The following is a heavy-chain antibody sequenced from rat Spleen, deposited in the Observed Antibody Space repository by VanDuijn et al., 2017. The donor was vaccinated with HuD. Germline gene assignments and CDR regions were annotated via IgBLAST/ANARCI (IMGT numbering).Heavy chain of an antibody. CDR2: INSAGST. CDR3: ASLYSSYSLYYFDY. V-gene: IGHV3-3*01. J-gene: IGHJ2*01. CDR1: GHSITSSYR. D-gene: IGHD1-2*01. Sequence: EVQLQESGPGLVKPSQSLSLTCSVTGHSITSSYRWNWIRKFPGNKLEWMGYINSAGSTNYNPSLKSRTSITRDTSKNQFFLQVNSVTTEDTATYYCASLYSSYSLYYFDYWGQGVMVTVSS.